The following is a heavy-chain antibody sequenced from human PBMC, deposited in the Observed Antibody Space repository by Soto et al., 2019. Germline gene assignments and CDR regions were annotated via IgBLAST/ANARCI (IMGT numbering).Heavy chain of an antibody. Sequence: ESVGGVVQPGRSLRLSCAASGFTFSSYAMHWVRQAPGKGLEWVAVISYDGSNKYYADSVKGRFTISRDNSKNTLYLQMNSLRAEDTAVYYCARDSARRFDYWGQGTLVTVSS. CDR1: GFTFSSYA. D-gene: IGHD6-6*01. CDR2: ISYDGSNK. V-gene: IGHV3-30-3*01. CDR3: ARDSARRFDY. J-gene: IGHJ4*02.